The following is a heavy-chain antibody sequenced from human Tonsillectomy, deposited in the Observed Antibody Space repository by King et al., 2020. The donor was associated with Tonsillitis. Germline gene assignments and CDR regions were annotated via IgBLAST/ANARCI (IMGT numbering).Heavy chain of an antibody. CDR2: ISGSGTPP. Sequence: VQLVESGGGLVQPGGSLRLSCVASGFTFSDFAMSWVRQAPGKGLEWVSGISGSGTPPNFADSVKGRYSISRDNSRNTVHLQMDSPRPEDTATYYFAKGLGGAHVPTLNFDHWGQGTLVTVSS. CDR1: GFTFSDFA. CDR3: AKGLGGAHVPTLNFDH. D-gene: IGHD3-16*01. J-gene: IGHJ4*02. V-gene: IGHV3-23*04.